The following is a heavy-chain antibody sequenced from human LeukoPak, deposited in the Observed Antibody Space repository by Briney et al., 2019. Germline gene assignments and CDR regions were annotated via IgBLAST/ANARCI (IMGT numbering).Heavy chain of an antibody. Sequence: PGGSLRLSCATSGFTFSSYWMSWVRQAPGKGLEWVANIKQDGSEKYYVDSVKGRFTISRDNAKNSLYLQMNSLRAEDTAVYYCARGLYSSSDDYWGQGTLVTVSS. D-gene: IGHD6-13*01. CDR1: GFTFSSYW. J-gene: IGHJ4*02. V-gene: IGHV3-7*01. CDR3: ARGLYSSSDDY. CDR2: IKQDGSEK.